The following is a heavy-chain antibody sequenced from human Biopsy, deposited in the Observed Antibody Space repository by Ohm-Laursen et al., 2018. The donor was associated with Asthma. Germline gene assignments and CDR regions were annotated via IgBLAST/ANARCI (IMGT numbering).Heavy chain of an antibody. CDR2: VNTGNGDT. Sequence: ASVKVSCNASGYNFISFAIHWVRQAPGQRLEWMGWVNTGNGDTKYSQKFQGRVTITRDTSASTAYMELRSLRSEDTATYYCARTYYYFLTGHFKDVFCFWGQGTMVTVSS. CDR3: ARTYYYFLTGHFKDVFCF. D-gene: IGHD3-9*01. J-gene: IGHJ3*01. CDR1: GYNFISFA. V-gene: IGHV1-3*04.